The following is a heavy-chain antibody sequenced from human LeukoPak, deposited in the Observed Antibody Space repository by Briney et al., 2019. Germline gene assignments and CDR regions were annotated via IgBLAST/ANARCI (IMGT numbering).Heavy chain of an antibody. Sequence: GASVKVSCKASGYTFTNYYIHWVRQAPGQGLEWMGIINPSGGSTNFAQKFQGRVTMTTDTSTITVYMELSSLRAEDTAIYYCANPEMTGVARALDYWGQGTLVTVSS. CDR1: GYTFTNYY. J-gene: IGHJ4*02. D-gene: IGHD2-21*01. CDR2: INPSGGST. CDR3: ANPEMTGVARALDY. V-gene: IGHV1-46*01.